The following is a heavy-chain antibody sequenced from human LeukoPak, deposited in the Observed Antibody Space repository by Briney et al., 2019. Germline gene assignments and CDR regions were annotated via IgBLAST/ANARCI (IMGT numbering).Heavy chain of an antibody. CDR2: TYYRSKWYN. J-gene: IGHJ5*02. CDR1: GDSVSSNSAA. Sequence: SQTLTLTCAISGDSVSSNSAAWNWIRQSPSRGLEWLGRTYYRSKWYNDYAVSVKSRITINPDTSKNQFSLQLNSVTPEDTAVYYCARELGCSGGSCYSRSQNWFDPWGQGTLVTVSS. D-gene: IGHD2-15*01. CDR3: ARELGCSGGSCYSRSQNWFDP. V-gene: IGHV6-1*01.